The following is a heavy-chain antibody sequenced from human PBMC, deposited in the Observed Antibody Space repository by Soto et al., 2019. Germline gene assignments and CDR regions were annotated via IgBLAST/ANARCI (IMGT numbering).Heavy chain of an antibody. CDR2: ITSSGGNA. CDR3: ARDMYTNCVHYFDL. Sequence: TGGSRRLSRAASGFSFKNYYMTWTRPPTEKGLEWISTITSSGGNAYYADSVKGRVTMSRDNAHSSLYLQMSGMRAEDIALYYCARDMYTNCVHYFDLWGQGALVTVSS. V-gene: IGHV3-11*01. J-gene: IGHJ5*02. CDR1: GFSFKNYY. D-gene: IGHD2-2*02.